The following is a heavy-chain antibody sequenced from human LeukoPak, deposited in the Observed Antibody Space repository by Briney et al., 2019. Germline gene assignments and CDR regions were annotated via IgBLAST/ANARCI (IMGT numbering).Heavy chain of an antibody. CDR1: GFTFSSYS. J-gene: IGHJ3*02. Sequence: GGSLRLSCAASGFTFSSYSMNWVRQAPGKGLEWVSYISSSSSTIYYADSVKGRFTISRDNAKNSLYLQMNSLRDEDTAVYYCARDTDYYDSSGSDAFDIWGQGTMVTVSS. V-gene: IGHV3-48*02. D-gene: IGHD3-22*01. CDR2: ISSSSSTI. CDR3: ARDTDYYDSSGSDAFDI.